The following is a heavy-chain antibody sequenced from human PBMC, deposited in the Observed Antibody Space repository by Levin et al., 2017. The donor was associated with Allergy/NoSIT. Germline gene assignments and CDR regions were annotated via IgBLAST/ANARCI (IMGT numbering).Heavy chain of an antibody. D-gene: IGHD2-15*01. CDR2: IWYDGSNK. V-gene: IGHV3-33*01. CDR1: GFTFSSYG. Sequence: SCAASGFTFSSYGMHWVRQAPGKGLEWVAVIWYDGSNKYYADSVKGRFTISRDNSKNTLYLQMNSLRAEDTAVYYCARDGQYCSGGSCYPEYFQHWGQGTLVTVSS. J-gene: IGHJ1*01. CDR3: ARDGQYCSGGSCYPEYFQH.